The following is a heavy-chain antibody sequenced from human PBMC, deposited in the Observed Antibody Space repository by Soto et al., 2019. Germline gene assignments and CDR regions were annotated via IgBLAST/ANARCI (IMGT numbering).Heavy chain of an antibody. D-gene: IGHD3-9*01. CDR3: ARVPELRYFDWLSRGQFWFEP. J-gene: IGHJ5*02. Sequence: SETLSLTCTVSGGSISSYYWSWIRQPPGKGLEWIGYIYYSGSTNYNPSLKSRVTISVDTSKNQFSLKLSSVTAADTAVYYCARVPELRYFDWLSRGQFWFEPWGQGTLVTVSS. V-gene: IGHV4-59*01. CDR2: IYYSGST. CDR1: GGSISSYY.